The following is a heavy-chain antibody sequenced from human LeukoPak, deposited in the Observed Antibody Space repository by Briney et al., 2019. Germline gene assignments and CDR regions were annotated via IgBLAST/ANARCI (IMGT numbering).Heavy chain of an antibody. D-gene: IGHD1-26*01. CDR1: GFTLSSYW. CDR3: ARDLFSGSYQEDF. Sequence: AGGSLRLSCAASGFTLSSYWMSWVRQAPSKGLEWVANIKYDGSGKYYADSVKGRFTISRDDAKNSLYLEMNRLRVEDTAVYYCARDLFSGSYQEDFWGQGTLVTVSS. J-gene: IGHJ4*02. CDR2: IKYDGSGK. V-gene: IGHV3-7*01.